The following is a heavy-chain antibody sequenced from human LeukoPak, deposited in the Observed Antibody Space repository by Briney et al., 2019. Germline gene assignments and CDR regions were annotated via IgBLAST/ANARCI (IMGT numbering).Heavy chain of an antibody. J-gene: IGHJ4*02. CDR1: AFTFTNYA. D-gene: IGHD2-2*01. V-gene: IGHV3-23*01. CDR3: AKDRGCSSTSCARYFDY. CDR2: ISGSGGTT. Sequence: AGSLRLSCAASAFTFTNYAMTWVRQAPGKGLEWVSVISGSGGTTYYADSVKGRFTISRDNSKNALYLQINSLRAEDTAEYYCAKDRGCSSTSCARYFDYWGQGTLVAVSS.